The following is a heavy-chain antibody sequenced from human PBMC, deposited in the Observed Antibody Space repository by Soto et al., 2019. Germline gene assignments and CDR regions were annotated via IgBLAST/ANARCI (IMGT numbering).Heavy chain of an antibody. CDR3: ASRDPGTSVDY. J-gene: IGHJ4*02. Sequence: SETLCLTCTVSGGSFTSNNWWTWVRQPPGQGLEWIGEIYRTGSTNYNPSLKSRVTISLDKSENQFSLKVTSLIAADTAVYYRASRDPGTSVDYWGQGTLVTVSS. CDR1: GGSFTSNNW. D-gene: IGHD1-7*01. V-gene: IGHV4-4*02. CDR2: IYRTGST.